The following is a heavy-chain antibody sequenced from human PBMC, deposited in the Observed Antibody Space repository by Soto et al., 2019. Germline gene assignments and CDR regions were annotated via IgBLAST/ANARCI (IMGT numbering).Heavy chain of an antibody. Sequence: GASVKVSCKASGGTFSSYAISWVRQAPGQGLEWMGGIIPIFGTANYAQKFQGRVTITADESTSTAYMELSSLRSEDTAVYYCARDQIAAAGRYYYYYGMDVWGQGTTVTVSS. CDR3: ARDQIAAAGRYYYYYGMDV. D-gene: IGHD6-13*01. J-gene: IGHJ6*02. CDR2: IIPIFGTA. V-gene: IGHV1-69*13. CDR1: GGTFSSYA.